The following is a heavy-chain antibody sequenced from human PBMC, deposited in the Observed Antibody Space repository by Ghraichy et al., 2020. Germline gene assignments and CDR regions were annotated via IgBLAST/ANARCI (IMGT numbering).Heavy chain of an antibody. CDR3: VRHLRGMGVDAFDI. D-gene: IGHD3-10*01. CDR2: IYTSGNT. Sequence: ETLSLTCTVSGVSISNFYWSWIRLPPTKGLEWIGYIYTSGNTNYNPSLKSRVTLSVDTSNNQFSLKLSSLTAADTAVYYCVRHLRGMGVDAFDIWGQGTMVTVSS. J-gene: IGHJ3*02. V-gene: IGHV4-4*09. CDR1: GVSISNFY.